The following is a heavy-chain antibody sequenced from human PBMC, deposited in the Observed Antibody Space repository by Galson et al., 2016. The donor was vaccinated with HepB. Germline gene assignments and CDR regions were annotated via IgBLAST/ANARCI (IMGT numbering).Heavy chain of an antibody. D-gene: IGHD1-26*01. V-gene: IGHV4-59*01. J-gene: IGHJ5*02. Sequence: TCTVSGGSISSYYWTWIRQPPGKRLEWIGYIYYDGSTDYNPSLRSRVTMSVDTSKNQFSLKLSSVTAADTAVYYCVKVGGAGYFDPWGQGTLVTVSS. CDR3: VKVGGAGYFDP. CDR1: GGSISSYY. CDR2: IYYDGST.